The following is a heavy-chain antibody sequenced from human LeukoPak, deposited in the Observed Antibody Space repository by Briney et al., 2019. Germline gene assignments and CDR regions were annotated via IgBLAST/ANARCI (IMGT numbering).Heavy chain of an antibody. Sequence: SETLSLTCTVSGGSISSGDYYWSWIRQPPGKGLEWIGYIYYSGITYYNPSFKSRVTISVDTSKNQFSLKLSSVTAADTAVYYCASYDILTVYSYYFDYWGQGTLVTVSS. CDR1: GGSISSGDYY. V-gene: IGHV4-30-4*01. J-gene: IGHJ4*02. CDR3: ASYDILTVYSYYFDY. CDR2: IYYSGIT. D-gene: IGHD3-9*01.